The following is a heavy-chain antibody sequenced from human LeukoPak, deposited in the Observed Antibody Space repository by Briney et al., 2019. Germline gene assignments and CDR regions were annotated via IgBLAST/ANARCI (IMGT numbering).Heavy chain of an antibody. CDR3: ARANNWNYALGY. CDR2: ISTGNGNT. V-gene: IGHV1-18*01. Sequence: ASVKVSCKASGDTFIRYGISWVRQAPGQGLEWMGWISTGNGNTNYGQKFQGRVTMTTDTSTGTAYMELRSLRSDDTAMYYCARANNWNYALGYWGQGTLVTVSS. CDR1: GDTFIRYG. J-gene: IGHJ4*02. D-gene: IGHD1-7*01.